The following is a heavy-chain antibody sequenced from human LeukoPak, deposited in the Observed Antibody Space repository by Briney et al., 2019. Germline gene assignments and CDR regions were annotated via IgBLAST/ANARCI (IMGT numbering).Heavy chain of an antibody. Sequence: PGGSLRFSCEASGFSFSSFWMHWVRQARGEGRVWVSRLNEDGGITNYADFAKGRFTISRDNARNTLYLQMNSLSADDTAVYYCAVVTLTGWTFDPWGQGTLVTVSS. CDR2: LNEDGGIT. J-gene: IGHJ5*02. CDR1: GFSFSSFW. CDR3: AVVTLTGWTFDP. D-gene: IGHD4-23*01. V-gene: IGHV3-74*01.